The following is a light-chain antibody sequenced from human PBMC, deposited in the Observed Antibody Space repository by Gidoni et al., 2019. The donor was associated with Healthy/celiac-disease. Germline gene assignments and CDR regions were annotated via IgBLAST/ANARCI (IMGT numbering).Light chain of an antibody. CDR3: QQYDNLPLT. J-gene: IGKJ4*01. CDR2: DAS. V-gene: IGKV1-33*01. CDR1: QDISNY. Sequence: LQITPSPSSLSASVGDRVTITCQASQDISNYLNWYQQKPGKAPKLLIYDASNLEKGVPSRFSGSGSGTDFTFTISSLQPEDIATYYCQQYDNLPLTFGGGTKVEIK.